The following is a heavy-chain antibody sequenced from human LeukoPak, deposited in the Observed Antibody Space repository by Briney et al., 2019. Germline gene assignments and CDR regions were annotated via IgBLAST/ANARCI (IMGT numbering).Heavy chain of an antibody. CDR3: ARDSDSSGYSDAFDI. D-gene: IGHD3-22*01. CDR2: ISSSSSYI. V-gene: IGHV3-21*01. CDR1: GFTFSTYS. J-gene: IGHJ3*02. Sequence: GGSLRLSCATSGFTFSTYSMNWVRQAPGKGLEWVSSISSSSSYIYYADSVKGRFTISRDNAKNSLYLQMNSLRAEDTAVYYCARDSDSSGYSDAFDIWGQGTMVTVSS.